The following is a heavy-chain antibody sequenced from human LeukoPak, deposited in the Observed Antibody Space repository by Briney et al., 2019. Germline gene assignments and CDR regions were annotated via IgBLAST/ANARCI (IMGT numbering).Heavy chain of an antibody. CDR1: GGSISSSSYY. CDR3: ARVLGGYCSSTSCYFDP. J-gene: IGHJ5*02. Sequence: SETLSLTCTVSGGSISSSSYYWGWIRQPPGKGLEWIGSIYYNGSTYYNPSLKSRVTISVDTSKNQFSLKLSSVTAADTAVYYCARVLGGYCSSTSCYFDPWGQGTLVTVSS. CDR2: IYYNGST. D-gene: IGHD2-2*01. V-gene: IGHV4-39*07.